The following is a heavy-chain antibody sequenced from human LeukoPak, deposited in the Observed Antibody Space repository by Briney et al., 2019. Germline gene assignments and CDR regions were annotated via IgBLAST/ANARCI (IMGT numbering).Heavy chain of an antibody. Sequence: GGSLRLSCAASGFTFSNHWMHWVRQAPGKGLMWVSRVNRDGSRTDYADSVKGRFTISRDDAKNTLYLQVNSLRAEDTAVYFCARGGSDTAMAHDYWGQGTLVTVSS. D-gene: IGHD5-18*01. V-gene: IGHV3-74*01. CDR2: VNRDGSRT. CDR3: ARGGSDTAMAHDY. J-gene: IGHJ4*02. CDR1: GFTFSNHW.